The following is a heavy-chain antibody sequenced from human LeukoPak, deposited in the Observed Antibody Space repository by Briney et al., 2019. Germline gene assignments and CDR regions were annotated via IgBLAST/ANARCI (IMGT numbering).Heavy chain of an antibody. D-gene: IGHD3-10*01. J-gene: IGHJ4*02. V-gene: IGHV3-33*01. CDR1: GFTFTTYG. Sequence: GGSLRLSCATSGFTFTTYGFHWVRQAPGQGLEWVAVIRSDGSQKNYADSVKGRFTISRDDSQNTLYLQMNSLRVEDTAVYSCARDDALGRLGYWGQGTMVTVSS. CDR2: IRSDGSQK. CDR3: ARDDALGRLGY.